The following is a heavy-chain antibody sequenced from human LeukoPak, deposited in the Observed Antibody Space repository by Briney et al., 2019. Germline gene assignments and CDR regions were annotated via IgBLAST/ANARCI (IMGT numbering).Heavy chain of an antibody. Sequence: GASVKVSCKASGYTFSSNDINWVRQATGQGLEWMGWISAYNGNTNYAHKLQGRVTMTTDTSTSTAYMELRSLRSDDTAVYYCARRAAIPYSEISLVGATIPSNAFDIWGQGTMVTVSS. J-gene: IGHJ3*02. CDR2: ISAYNGNT. D-gene: IGHD1-26*01. CDR3: ARRAAIPYSEISLVGATIPSNAFDI. V-gene: IGHV1-18*01. CDR1: GYTFSSND.